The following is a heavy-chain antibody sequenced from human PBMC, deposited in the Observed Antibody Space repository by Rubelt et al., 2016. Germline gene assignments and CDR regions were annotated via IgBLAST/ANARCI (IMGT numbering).Heavy chain of an antibody. CDR3: ATHYYGMDV. J-gene: IGHJ6*02. CDR2: VYSSGST. Sequence: QVQLQESGPRLVKPSETLSLTCTVSGGSLRGYYWNWIRQPPGKGLEWIGYVYSSGSTNYNPSLKSRVTISVDSSKNQFSLKVSPVTAADTAVYYCATHYYGMDVWGQGTTVTVS. V-gene: IGHV4-59*08. CDR1: GGSLRGYY.